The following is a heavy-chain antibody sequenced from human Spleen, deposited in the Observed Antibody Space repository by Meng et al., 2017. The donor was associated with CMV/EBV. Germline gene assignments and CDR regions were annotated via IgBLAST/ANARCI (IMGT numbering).Heavy chain of an antibody. CDR2: INPSGGST. CDR1: GYTLTDYY. D-gene: IGHD4-17*01. V-gene: IGHV1-46*01. Sequence: QVQLLQSEAEVKKPGASVKVSCKASGYTLTDYYIHWVRRAPGQWLEWMGWINPSGGSTSYAQKFQGRVTMTRDTSTSTVYMELSSLRSEDTAVYYCAHGDYHYWGQGTLVTVSS. J-gene: IGHJ4*02. CDR3: AHGDYHY.